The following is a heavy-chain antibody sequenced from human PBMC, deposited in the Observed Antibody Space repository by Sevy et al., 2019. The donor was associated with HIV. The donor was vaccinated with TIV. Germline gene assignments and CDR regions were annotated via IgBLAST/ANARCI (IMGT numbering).Heavy chain of an antibody. J-gene: IGHJ4*02. V-gene: IGHV3-23*01. Sequence: GGSQRLSCAASGFTFTSYAMSWVRQAPGKGLEWVSAISGSRGRTYYADSVKGRFTISRDNSKNTLNLQMNSLRAEDTAIYYCAKPTSYVYGSSSDPLPSSRNDYWGQGTLVTVSS. CDR2: ISGSRGRT. CDR1: GFTFTSYA. D-gene: IGHD3-10*01. CDR3: AKPTSYVYGSSSDPLPSSRNDY.